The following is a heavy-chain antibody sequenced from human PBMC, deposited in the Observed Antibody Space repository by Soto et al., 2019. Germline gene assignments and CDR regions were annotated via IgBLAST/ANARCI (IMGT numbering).Heavy chain of an antibody. V-gene: IGHV3-30*18. CDR3: GKWAAAGYYFDY. D-gene: IGHD6-13*01. CDR2: ISYDGSNK. Sequence: QVQLVESGGGVVQPGRSLRLSCAASGFTFSSYGMHWVRQAPGKGLEWVAVISYDGSNKYYADSVKGRFTISRDNSKNTLYLQMNSLRAEDTAVYYCGKWAAAGYYFDYWGQGTLVTVSS. CDR1: GFTFSSYG. J-gene: IGHJ4*02.